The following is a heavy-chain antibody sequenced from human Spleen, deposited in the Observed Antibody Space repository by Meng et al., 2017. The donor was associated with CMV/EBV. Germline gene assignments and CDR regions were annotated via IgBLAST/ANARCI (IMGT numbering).Heavy chain of an antibody. D-gene: IGHD1-26*01. CDR3: ANPPRSDTYYDYFDY. CDR1: VFSFGDFW. J-gene: IGHJ4*02. Sequence: VFSFGDFWMNWVRQAPGKGLEWVASIEKAGREKFYVDSVKGRFTISRDNARNTVYLEMNSLRDEDTAVYYCANPPRSDTYYDYFDYWGQGTLVTVSS. CDR2: IEKAGREK. V-gene: IGHV3-7*03.